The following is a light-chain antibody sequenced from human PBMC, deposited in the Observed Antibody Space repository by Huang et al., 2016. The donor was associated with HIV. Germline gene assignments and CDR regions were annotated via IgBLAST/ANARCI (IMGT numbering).Light chain of an antibody. J-gene: IGKJ1*01. Sequence: DIQMTQSPSSLSASVGDRVTLSCRASQDIGTYLAWYQHKAGKVPNLLIYDTSTLQSGVPSRFSGSGSGTNFTLTIGSLRPEDVATYYCQKYDSVPRTFGHGTKVQIK. CDR2: DTS. CDR1: QDIGTY. CDR3: QKYDSVPRT. V-gene: IGKV1-27*01.